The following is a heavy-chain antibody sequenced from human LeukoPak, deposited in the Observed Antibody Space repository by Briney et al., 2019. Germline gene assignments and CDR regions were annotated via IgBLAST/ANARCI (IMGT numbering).Heavy chain of an antibody. D-gene: IGHD4-23*01. CDR1: GFTFSNYE. J-gene: IGHJ3*02. CDR3: ARIGRQWSSVSPI. V-gene: IGHV3-48*03. Sequence: GGSLRLSCAASGFTFSNYEMNWVRQAPGKGLEWVSYISSSGGTIYYADSVKSRVTISRDNAKNSLYLQMSSLRAEDTAVYYCARIGRQWSSVSPIWGQGTMVTVSS. CDR2: ISSSGGTI.